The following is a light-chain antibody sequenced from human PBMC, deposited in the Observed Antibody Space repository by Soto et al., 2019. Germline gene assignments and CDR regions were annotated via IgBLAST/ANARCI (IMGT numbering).Light chain of an antibody. Sequence: DIVMTQSPDSLAVSLGERATINCKSSQSVLYSSNNKNYLAWYQQKPGQPPKLLIYWASTRESGVPDRFSGSGSGTDFTLTISSLQDDDVAVYYCQQYYSTWTFGQGTKVEIK. CDR1: QSVLYSSNNKNY. J-gene: IGKJ1*01. CDR3: QQYYSTWT. V-gene: IGKV4-1*01. CDR2: WAS.